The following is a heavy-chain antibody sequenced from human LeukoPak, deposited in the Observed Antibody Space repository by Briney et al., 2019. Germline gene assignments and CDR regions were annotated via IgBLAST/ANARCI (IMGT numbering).Heavy chain of an antibody. CDR2: IRYDGGNK. D-gene: IGHD4-17*01. Sequence: GGSLRLSCAASAFTFRNYGMHWVRQAPGKGLEWVAFIRYDGGNKNYADSVKGRFTISRDNPKNTLYLQMNSLRADDTAVYYCAKEIWPTVTISGRTYFDYWGQGTLVTVSS. V-gene: IGHV3-30*02. CDR1: AFTFRNYG. J-gene: IGHJ4*02. CDR3: AKEIWPTVTISGRTYFDY.